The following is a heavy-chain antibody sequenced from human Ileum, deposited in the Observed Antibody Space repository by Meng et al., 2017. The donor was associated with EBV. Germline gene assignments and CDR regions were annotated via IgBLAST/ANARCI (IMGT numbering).Heavy chain of an antibody. CDR3: RHAYCNHIDGCSDK. CDR2: SNYSGNT. J-gene: IGHJ4*02. V-gene: IGHV4-34*01. D-gene: IGHD2/OR15-2a*01. Sequence: QVQVQEAVVGPLEASDTLSRTCAGSCGLSGGNHWSWIRQSPGKGLGWIGESNYSGNTNFNTSLKSRITISADTSKNHFSLKLNSVTAADTAVYYCRHAYCNHIDGCSDKWGQGILVTVSS. CDR1: CGLSGGNH.